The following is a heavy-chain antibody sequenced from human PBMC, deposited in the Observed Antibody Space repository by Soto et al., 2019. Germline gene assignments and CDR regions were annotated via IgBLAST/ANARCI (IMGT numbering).Heavy chain of an antibody. J-gene: IGHJ3*02. V-gene: IGHV1-2*02. Sequence: SGKVWFKTSSYTFTDYYTHWVRQAPGQGLEWMGWINPKSGGAYFAQKFQGSVTLTRDTSIGTAYIEWNSLTSDDTAVYFCTRENIENSDGLYDAFDIWGQGTKVTVSS. D-gene: IGHD5-18*01. CDR3: TRENIENSDGLYDAFDI. CDR2: INPKSGGA. CDR1: SYTFTDYY.